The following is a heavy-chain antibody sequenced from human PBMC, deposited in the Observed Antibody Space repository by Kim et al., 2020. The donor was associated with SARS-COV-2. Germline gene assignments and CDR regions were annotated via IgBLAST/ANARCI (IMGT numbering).Heavy chain of an antibody. CDR3: ARTTYVRSRYDH. V-gene: IGHV6-1*01. J-gene: IGHJ5*02. Sequence: DYAVSVKSRITISQDTSKNQFSLQLNSVTPEDTAVYYCARTTYVRSRYDHWGQGTQVTVSS. D-gene: IGHD1-1*01.